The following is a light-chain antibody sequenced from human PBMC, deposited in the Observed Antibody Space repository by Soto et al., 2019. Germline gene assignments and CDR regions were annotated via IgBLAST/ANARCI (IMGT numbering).Light chain of an antibody. CDR1: QGISSY. Sequence: AIRMTQSPSSFSASTGDRVTITCRASQGISSYLAWYQQKPGKAPKLLIYAASTLQSGVPSRFSGGGSGTDFTLTISCLQSEDFATYYCQQYYSYLYTFGQGTKLEIK. CDR2: AAS. CDR3: QQYYSYLYT. V-gene: IGKV1-8*01. J-gene: IGKJ2*01.